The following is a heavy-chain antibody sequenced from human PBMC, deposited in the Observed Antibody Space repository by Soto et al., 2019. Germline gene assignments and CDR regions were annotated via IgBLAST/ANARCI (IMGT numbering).Heavy chain of an antibody. CDR2: LYSDGTT. CDR3: AREVGGSLHYFDY. D-gene: IGHD1-26*01. V-gene: IGHV3-53*01. Sequence: GSLRLSCVASGFTVSSNYVSWVRQAPGKGLEWVSVLYSDGTTYYTDSVKGRFTISRDNSKNMLYLQMNSLRTEDTAVYYCAREVGGSLHYFDYWGQGTLVTVSS. CDR1: GFTVSSNY. J-gene: IGHJ4*02.